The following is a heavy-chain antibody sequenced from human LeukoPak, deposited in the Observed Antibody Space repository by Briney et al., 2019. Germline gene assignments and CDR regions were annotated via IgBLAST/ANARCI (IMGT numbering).Heavy chain of an antibody. CDR1: GGSISSSSYY. V-gene: IGHV4-39*07. CDR3: ARAAFRWWHHYYMDV. Sequence: PSETLSLTCTVSGGSISSSSYYWSWIRQPPGKGLEWIGEINHSGSTNYNPSLKSRVTISVDTSKNQFSLKLSSVTAADTAVYYCARAAFRWWHHYYMDVWGKGTTVTVSS. J-gene: IGHJ6*03. CDR2: INHSGST. D-gene: IGHD2-15*01.